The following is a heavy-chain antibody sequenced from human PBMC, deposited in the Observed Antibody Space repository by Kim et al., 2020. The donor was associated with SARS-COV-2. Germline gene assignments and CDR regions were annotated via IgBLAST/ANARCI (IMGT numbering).Heavy chain of an antibody. CDR3: AKDARANAAAGTVEALDY. CDR1: GFTFSNYG. Sequence: GGSLRLSCAASGFTFSNYGMHWVRQAPGKGLEWVTVISYDGRDEFYGDSVKGRFTISRDNSKNTLYLQMNSLTTEDTAVYYCAKDARANAAAGTVEALDYWGQGTLVTVSS. V-gene: IGHV3-30*18. D-gene: IGHD6-13*01. CDR2: ISYDGRDE. J-gene: IGHJ4*02.